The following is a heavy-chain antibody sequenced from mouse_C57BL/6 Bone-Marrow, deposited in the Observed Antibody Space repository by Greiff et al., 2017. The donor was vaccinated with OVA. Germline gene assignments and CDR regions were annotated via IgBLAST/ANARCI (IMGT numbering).Heavy chain of an antibody. J-gene: IGHJ2*01. CDR3: AREGGYYGSSYDDY. Sequence: EVQLQESGPGLVKPSQSLSLTCSVTGYSITSGYYWNWIRQFPGNKLEWMGYISYDGSNNYNPSLKNRISITRDTSKNQFFLKLNSVTTEDTATYYCAREGGYYGSSYDDYWGQGTTLTVSS. V-gene: IGHV3-6*01. CDR2: ISYDGSN. CDR1: GYSITSGYY. D-gene: IGHD1-1*01.